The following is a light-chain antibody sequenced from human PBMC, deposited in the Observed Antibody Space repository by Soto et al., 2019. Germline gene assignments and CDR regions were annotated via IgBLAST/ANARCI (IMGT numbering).Light chain of an antibody. Sequence: EIVLTQSPATLSLSPGERATLSCRASQSVASYLAWYQQRPGQAPRLLISDASKRATGIPGRISGSGSGTDFTLTISSLEPEDFAVYYCQQRSNWPLTFGHGTRVDIK. V-gene: IGKV3-11*01. CDR2: DAS. CDR3: QQRSNWPLT. J-gene: IGKJ1*01. CDR1: QSVASY.